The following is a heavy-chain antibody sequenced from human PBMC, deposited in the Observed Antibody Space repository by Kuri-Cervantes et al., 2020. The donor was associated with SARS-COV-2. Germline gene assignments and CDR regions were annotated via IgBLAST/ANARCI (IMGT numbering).Heavy chain of an antibody. J-gene: IGHJ4*02. V-gene: IGHV3-30*02. CDR2: IRYDGSNK. CDR1: GFTFSSYG. D-gene: IGHD6-13*01. Sequence: GESLKISCAASGFTFSSYGMHWVRQAPGKGLEWVAFIRYDGSNKYYADSVKGRFTISRDNSKNTLYLQMNSLRAEDTAVYYCARVLAAALDYWGQGTLVTVSS. CDR3: ARVLAAALDY.